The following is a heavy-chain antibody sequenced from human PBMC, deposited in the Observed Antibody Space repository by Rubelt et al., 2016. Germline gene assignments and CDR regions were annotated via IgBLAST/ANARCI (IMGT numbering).Heavy chain of an antibody. D-gene: IGHD1-1*01. CDR2: IKSKTDGGTT. CDR1: GFTFSDAW. CDR3: LTGRRTTRGY. Sequence: EVQLVESGGGLVEPGGSLRLSCAASGFTFSDAWMTWVRQVPGKGLEWVGRIKSKTDGGTTDFAAAVKGRFSISRDAATNKIYLQMNSLKTEDTAMYYCLTGRRTTRGYWGQGTLVTVS. V-gene: IGHV3-15*01. J-gene: IGHJ4*02.